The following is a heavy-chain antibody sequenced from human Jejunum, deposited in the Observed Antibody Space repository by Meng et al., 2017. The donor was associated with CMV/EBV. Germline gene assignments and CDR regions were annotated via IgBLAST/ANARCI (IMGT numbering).Heavy chain of an antibody. CDR2: ISGYNGNT. CDR1: TFNNYG. Sequence: TFNNYGITWGRQAPGQGRQWMGWISGYNGNTNYAQKFQGRVTLTREISTSTAYMELRSLRSDDTAVYYCARGLVRFGEHTDAMDVWGPGTTVTVSS. J-gene: IGHJ6*02. D-gene: IGHD3-10*01. V-gene: IGHV1-18*01. CDR3: ARGLVRFGEHTDAMDV.